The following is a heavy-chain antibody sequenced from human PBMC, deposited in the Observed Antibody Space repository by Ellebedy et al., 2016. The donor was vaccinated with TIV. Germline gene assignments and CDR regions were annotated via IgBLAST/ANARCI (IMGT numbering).Heavy chain of an antibody. CDR1: GFTFSPYA. Sequence: GESLKISCAASGFTFSPYAMAWVRQAPGKGLEWVSGIVGSGAQKYADSVKGRFTISRDNAKNTLYLQMNSLRADDTAVYYCARVDRELYFFDYWGQGTLVTVSS. D-gene: IGHD3-10*01. CDR3: ARVDRELYFFDY. V-gene: IGHV3-23*01. J-gene: IGHJ4*02. CDR2: IVGSGA.